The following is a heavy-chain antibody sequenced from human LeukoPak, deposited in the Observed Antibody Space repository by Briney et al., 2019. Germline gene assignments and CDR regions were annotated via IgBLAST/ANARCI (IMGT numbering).Heavy chain of an antibody. CDR2: INGDGSTT. J-gene: IGHJ1*01. CDR3: ATGNYYDSRGYYTFGH. Sequence: GESLRLSCAASGFTFSRYWMHWVRQAPGKGLVWVSRINGDGSTTSYADSVKGGFTISRDNAKNTLYLQMNSLRAEDTAVYYCATGNYYDSRGYYTFGHWGQGTLVTVSS. D-gene: IGHD3-22*01. V-gene: IGHV3-74*01. CDR1: GFTFSRYW.